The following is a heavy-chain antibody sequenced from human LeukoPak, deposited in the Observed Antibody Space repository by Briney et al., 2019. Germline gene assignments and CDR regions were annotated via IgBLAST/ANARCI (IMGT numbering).Heavy chain of an antibody. CDR2: ISAYNGNT. Sequence: ASVKVSCKASGYTFTSYGISWVRQAPGQGLEWMGWISAYNGNTNYAQKFQGRVTMTRDTSISTAYMELSRLRSDDTAVYYCARAKQSGSGSPYYFDYWGQGTLVTVSS. CDR3: ARAKQSGSGSPYYFDY. V-gene: IGHV1-18*01. D-gene: IGHD3-10*01. J-gene: IGHJ4*02. CDR1: GYTFTSYG.